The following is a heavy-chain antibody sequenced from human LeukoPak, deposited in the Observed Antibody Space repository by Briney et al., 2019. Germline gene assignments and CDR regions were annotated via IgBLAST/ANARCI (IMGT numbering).Heavy chain of an antibody. J-gene: IGHJ6*03. D-gene: IGHD1-26*01. V-gene: IGHV4-59*01. CDR2: IYYSGST. Sequence: PSETLSLTCTVSGGSISSYYWSWIRQPPGKGLEWIGYIYYSGSTNYNPSLKSRVTISVDTSKNQFSLKLSSVTAADTAVYYCARLFGGSYYYYYYMDVWGKGTTVTVSS. CDR3: ARLFGGSYYYYYYMDV. CDR1: GGSISSYY.